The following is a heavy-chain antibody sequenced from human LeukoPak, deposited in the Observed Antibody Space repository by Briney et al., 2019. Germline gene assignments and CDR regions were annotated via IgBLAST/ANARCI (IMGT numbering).Heavy chain of an antibody. Sequence: SVKVSCKASGYTFTSYGISWVRQAPGQGLEWMGGIIPIFGTANYAQKFQGRVTITADESTSTAYMELSSLRSEDTAVYYCARELYYDFWSGYRMAQFDYWGQGTLVTVSS. V-gene: IGHV1-69*13. CDR2: IIPIFGTA. CDR3: ARELYYDFWSGYRMAQFDY. D-gene: IGHD3-3*01. J-gene: IGHJ4*02. CDR1: GYTFTSYG.